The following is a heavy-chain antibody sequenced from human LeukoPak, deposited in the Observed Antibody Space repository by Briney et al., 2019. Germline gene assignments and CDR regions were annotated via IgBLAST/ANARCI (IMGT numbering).Heavy chain of an antibody. J-gene: IGHJ4*02. CDR1: GDSISSYY. CDR3: AGAYYYDSSGYYGPPDY. Sequence: PSETLSLTCTVSGDSISSYYWSWIRQPPGKGLEWIGYIYYSESTYYNPSLKSRVTTSVDTSKNQFSLKPTSVTAADTAVYYCAGAYYYDSSGYYGPPDYWGQGTLVTVSS. V-gene: IGHV4-59*13. CDR2: IYYSEST. D-gene: IGHD3-22*01.